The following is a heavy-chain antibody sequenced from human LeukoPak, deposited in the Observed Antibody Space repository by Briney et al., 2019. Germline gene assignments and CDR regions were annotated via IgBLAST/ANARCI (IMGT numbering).Heavy chain of an antibody. CDR1: EFTFSIYG. CDR3: APGGSGAFDI. V-gene: IGHV3-30*02. CDR2: IRYDGTNK. Sequence: GGSLRLSCAASEFTFSIYGMHWVRQAPGKGLEWVAFIRYDGTNKYYADSVKGRFTISRDNAKNSLYLQMNSLRAEDTAVYYCAPGGSGAFDIWGQGTMVTVSS. J-gene: IGHJ3*02. D-gene: IGHD3-16*01.